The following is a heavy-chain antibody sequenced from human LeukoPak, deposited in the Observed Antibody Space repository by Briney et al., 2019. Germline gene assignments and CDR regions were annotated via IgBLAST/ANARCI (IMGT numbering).Heavy chain of an antibody. CDR1: GFTFSGSA. CDR3: ARDSHWGWDYFDY. Sequence: GGSLRLSCAASGFTFSGSALHWVRQASGKGLEWVANIKQDGSEKYYVDSVKGRFTISRDNAKNSLYLQMNSLRAEDTAVYYCARDSHWGWDYFDYWGQGTLVTVSS. V-gene: IGHV3-7*01. J-gene: IGHJ4*02. CDR2: IKQDGSEK. D-gene: IGHD2-8*02.